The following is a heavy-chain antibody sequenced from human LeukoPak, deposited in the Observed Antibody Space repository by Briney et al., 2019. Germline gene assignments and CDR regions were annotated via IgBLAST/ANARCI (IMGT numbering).Heavy chain of an antibody. CDR2: INHSGST. V-gene: IGHV4-34*01. CDR3: ARNSHYYDSSGFNY. D-gene: IGHD3-22*01. CDR1: GGSFSNYY. Sequence: SETLSLTCGVYGGSFSNYYWNWIRQPPGKGLEWIGEINHSGSTNYNPSLKSRVTISVDTSKNQFSLKLSSVTAADTAVYYCARNSHYYDSSGFNYWGQGSLVTVSS. J-gene: IGHJ4*02.